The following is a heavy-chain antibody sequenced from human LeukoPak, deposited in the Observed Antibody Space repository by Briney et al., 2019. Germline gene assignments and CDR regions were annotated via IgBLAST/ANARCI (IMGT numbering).Heavy chain of an antibody. CDR2: ISSSSTYT. V-gene: IGHV3-11*06. CDR1: GFTFSDYY. J-gene: IGHJ4*02. CDR3: ARGGYSGYDYGARVDY. D-gene: IGHD5-12*01. Sequence: GGSLRLSCAASGFTFSDYYMSWIRQAPGKGLEWVSYISSSSTYTNYADSVKGRFTISRDNAKSSLYLQMNSLRAEDTAVYYCARGGYSGYDYGARVDYWGQGTLVTVSS.